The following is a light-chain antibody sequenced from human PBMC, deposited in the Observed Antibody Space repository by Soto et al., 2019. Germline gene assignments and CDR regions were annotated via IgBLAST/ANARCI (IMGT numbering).Light chain of an antibody. CDR1: QSVSNNY. J-gene: IGKJ1*01. CDR2: GAS. V-gene: IGKV3-20*01. CDR3: QQYGSSGT. Sequence: EIVLTQSPGTLSLSPGERATSSCGASQSVSNNYLAWYQQQPGQAPRLLIYGASNRATGIPDRFSGSGSGTDFTLTISRLEPEDFAVYYCQQYGSSGTFGQGTKVDIK.